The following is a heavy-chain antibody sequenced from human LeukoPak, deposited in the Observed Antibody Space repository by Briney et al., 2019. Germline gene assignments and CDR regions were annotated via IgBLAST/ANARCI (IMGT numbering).Heavy chain of an antibody. D-gene: IGHD4-17*01. CDR2: LYYSGST. V-gene: IGHV4-59*01. J-gene: IGHJ4*02. CDR1: GGSISSYY. Sequence: SETLSLTCTVSGGSISSYYWSWLRQPPGKELEWFGYLYYSGSTNYNTSFKSRVTMSVDTSKNKFSLKLNSITAADTSVYFCARGRYNDYGFDYWGQGTLVTVSS. CDR3: ARGRYNDYGFDY.